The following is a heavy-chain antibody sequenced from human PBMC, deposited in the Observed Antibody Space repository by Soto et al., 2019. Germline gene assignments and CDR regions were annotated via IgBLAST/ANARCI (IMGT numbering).Heavy chain of an antibody. Sequence: GQLVQSGAEVRKPGASLKVSCKASGYSFTNYGISWVRQAPGQWLEWMGWISDYNGSTKFAQKVQGRVTMSTDTSTTTAYMELRCLRSDDTAVYYCASYLSPQKAVATPNFEYWGQGTLVTVAS. CDR2: ISDYNGST. J-gene: IGHJ4*02. CDR3: ASYLSPQKAVATPNFEY. V-gene: IGHV1-18*01. CDR1: GYSFTNYG. D-gene: IGHD6-19*01.